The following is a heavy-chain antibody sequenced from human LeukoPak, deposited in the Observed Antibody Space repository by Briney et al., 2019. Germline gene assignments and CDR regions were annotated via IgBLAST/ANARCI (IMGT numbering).Heavy chain of an antibody. J-gene: IGHJ4*02. V-gene: IGHV3-7*04. CDR2: IKQDGSDK. CDR1: GFTFSSYE. CDR3: ARDLWGGSGSGFDY. D-gene: IGHD3-10*01. Sequence: GGSLRLSCAASGFTFSSYEMNWVRQAPGKGLEWVASIKQDGSDKYYVDSVKGRFTISRDNAKNSLYLQMNSLRAEDTAVYYCARDLWGGSGSGFDYWGQGTLVTVSS.